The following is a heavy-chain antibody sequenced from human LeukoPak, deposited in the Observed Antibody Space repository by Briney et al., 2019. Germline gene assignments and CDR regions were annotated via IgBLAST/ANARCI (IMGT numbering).Heavy chain of an antibody. CDR3: ARESVPSVPDAFDI. CDR1: GYTFTDYY. Sequence: ASVKVSFKASGYTFTDYYMHWVRQAPGQGLEWMGWINPNSGGTNYAQKFQGRVTMTRDTSIRTAYMELSRLRSDDTALYYCARESVPSVPDAFDIWGQGTMVTVSS. CDR2: INPNSGGT. J-gene: IGHJ3*02. V-gene: IGHV1-2*02. D-gene: IGHD2-2*01.